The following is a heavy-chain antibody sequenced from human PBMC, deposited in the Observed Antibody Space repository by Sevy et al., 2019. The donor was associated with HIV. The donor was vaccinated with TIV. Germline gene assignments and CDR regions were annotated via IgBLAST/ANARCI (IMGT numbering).Heavy chain of an antibody. D-gene: IGHD3-22*01. J-gene: IGHJ4*02. Sequence: GGSLRLSCTASGFTFSSYEMNWVRQAPGKGLEWVSNIISSGSSKYYADPVKGRFTISRDNAKNSLFLQMNSLRAKDTAVYYCARGPHHYYDSSAFFDYWGQGTLVTVSS. CDR3: ARGPHHYYDSSAFFDY. V-gene: IGHV3-48*03. CDR1: GFTFSSYE. CDR2: IISSGSSK.